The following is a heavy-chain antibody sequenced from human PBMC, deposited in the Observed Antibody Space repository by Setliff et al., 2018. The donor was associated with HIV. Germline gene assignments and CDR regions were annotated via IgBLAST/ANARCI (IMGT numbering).Heavy chain of an antibody. CDR3: ARAKTIGSSALFLDP. CDR2: ISYSGNT. J-gene: IGHJ5*02. Sequence: SETLSLTCIVSGGSLSSRYWSLIRQPPGKGLEWIGHISYSGNTNYNSSLKSRVTISMDTSKNQFSLKLTSVTAADTAVYFCARAKTIGSSALFLDPWGQGTPVTVSS. V-gene: IGHV4-59*11. D-gene: IGHD2-2*03. CDR1: GGSLSSRY.